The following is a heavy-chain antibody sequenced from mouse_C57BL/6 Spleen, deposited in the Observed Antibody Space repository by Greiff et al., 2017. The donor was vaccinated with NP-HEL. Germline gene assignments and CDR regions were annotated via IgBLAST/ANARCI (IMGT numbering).Heavy chain of an antibody. CDR3: ARPYDGYYEGFAY. Sequence: EVQRVESGGDLVKPGGSLKLSCAASGFTFSSYGMSWVRQTPDKRLEWVATISSGGSYTYYPDSVKGRFTISRDNAKNTLYLQMSSLKSEDTAMYYCARPYDGYYEGFAYWGQGTLVTVSA. D-gene: IGHD2-3*01. J-gene: IGHJ3*01. V-gene: IGHV5-6*01. CDR1: GFTFSSYG. CDR2: ISSGGSYT.